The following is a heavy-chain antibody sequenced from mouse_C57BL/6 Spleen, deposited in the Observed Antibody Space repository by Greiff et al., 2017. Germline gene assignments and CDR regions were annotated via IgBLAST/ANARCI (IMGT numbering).Heavy chain of an antibody. Sequence: QVQLQQSGAELVMPGASVKLSCKASGYTFTSYWMHWVKQRPGQGLEWIGEIDPSDSYTNYNQKFKGKSTLTVDKSSSTAYMQLSSLTSEDSAVYYCARAGAVMDYWGQGTSVTVSS. CDR3: ARAGAVMDY. J-gene: IGHJ4*01. CDR2: IDPSDSYT. V-gene: IGHV1-69*01. CDR1: GYTFTSYW.